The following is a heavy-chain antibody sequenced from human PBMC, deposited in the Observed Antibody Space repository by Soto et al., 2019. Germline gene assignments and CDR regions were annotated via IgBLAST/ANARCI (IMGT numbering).Heavy chain of an antibody. D-gene: IGHD3-16*02. CDR2: IYYSGST. CDR1: GGSISSYY. CDR3: ARHELPDLGELSD. V-gene: IGHV4-59*08. Sequence: SETLSLTCTVSGGSISSYYWSWIRQPPGKGLEWIGYIYYSGSTNYNPSLKSRVTISVDTSKNQFSLKLSSVTAADTAVYYCARHELPDLGELSDWGQGTLVTVSS. J-gene: IGHJ4*02.